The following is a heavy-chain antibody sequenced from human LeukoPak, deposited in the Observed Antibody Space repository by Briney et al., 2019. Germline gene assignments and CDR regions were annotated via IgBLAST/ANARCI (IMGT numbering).Heavy chain of an antibody. V-gene: IGHV1-46*01. D-gene: IGHD4-23*01. CDR1: GYTFTNYY. J-gene: IGHJ4*02. Sequence: ASVKVSCKASGYTFTNYYIHWVRRAPGQGLEWMGVITPSGGSTTYAQKFQGRVSMTRDTSTSTVYMELSSLRSEDTAVYYCAKVAYGGNEGVGYWGQGTLVTVSS. CDR2: ITPSGGST. CDR3: AKVAYGGNEGVGY.